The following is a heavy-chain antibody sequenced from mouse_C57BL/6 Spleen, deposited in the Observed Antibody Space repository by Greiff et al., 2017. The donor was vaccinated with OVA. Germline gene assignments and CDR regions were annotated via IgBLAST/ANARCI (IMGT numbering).Heavy chain of an antibody. Sequence: EVKLVESGPELVKPGASVKISCKASGYSFTDYNMNWVKQSNGKSLEWIGVINPNYGTTSYNQKFKGKATLTVDQSSSTAYMQLKSLTSEDSAVYYCARGGYSNYEDAMDYWGQVTSVTVSS. V-gene: IGHV1-39*01. CDR2: INPNYGTT. CDR1: GYSFTDYN. J-gene: IGHJ4*01. CDR3: ARGGYSNYEDAMDY. D-gene: IGHD2-5*01.